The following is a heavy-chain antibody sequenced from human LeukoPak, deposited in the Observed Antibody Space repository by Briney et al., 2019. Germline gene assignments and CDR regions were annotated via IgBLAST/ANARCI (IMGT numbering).Heavy chain of an antibody. Sequence: PSETLSLTCTVSGGSVSSDYWSWIRQAPGEGLEWIGFIFYTGSNNYNPSLKSRVTMSVDTSKNQFSLTLSSVTAADTAVYYCARRGPWSGSFDYWGQGTLVTVSS. CDR3: ARRGPWSGSFDY. CDR1: GGSVSSDY. D-gene: IGHD3-3*01. V-gene: IGHV4-59*08. CDR2: IFYTGSN. J-gene: IGHJ4*02.